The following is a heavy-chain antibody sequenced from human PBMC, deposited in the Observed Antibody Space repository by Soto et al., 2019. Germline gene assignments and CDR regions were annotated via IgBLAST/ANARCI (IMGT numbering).Heavy chain of an antibody. Sequence: PSETLSLTCTVSGGSVSSGSYYWSWIRQPPGKGLEWIGYIYYSGSTNYNPSLKSRVTISVDTSKNQFSLKLSSVTAADTAVYYCASEGSSSIDPWGQGTLVTVSS. CDR3: ASEGSSSIDP. J-gene: IGHJ5*02. V-gene: IGHV4-61*01. CDR1: GGSVSSGSYY. CDR2: IYYSGST. D-gene: IGHD6-6*01.